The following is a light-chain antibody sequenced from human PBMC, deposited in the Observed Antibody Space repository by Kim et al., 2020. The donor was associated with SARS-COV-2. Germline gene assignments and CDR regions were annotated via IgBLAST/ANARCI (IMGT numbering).Light chain of an antibody. CDR1: QSISSW. CDR3: QQYNSYSYT. CDR2: KAS. J-gene: IGKJ2*01. Sequence: DIQMTQSPSTLSASVGDRVTITCRASQSISSWLAWYQQKPGKAPKLLIYKASSLESGVPSRFSGSGSGTEFTLTISSLQPDDFATYYCQQYNSYSYTFGQVPSWRS. V-gene: IGKV1-5*03.